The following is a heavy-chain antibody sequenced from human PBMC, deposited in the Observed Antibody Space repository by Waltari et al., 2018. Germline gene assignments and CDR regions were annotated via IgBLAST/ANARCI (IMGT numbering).Heavy chain of an antibody. Sequence: QVQLQQWGAGLLKPSETLSLTCAVYGGSFSGYYWSWIRQPPGKGLEWIGEINHSGSTNYTPTLKSRVTISVDTSKNQFSLKLGSVTAADTAVYYCAIYGSGSYYYYYYGMDVWGQGTTVTVSS. J-gene: IGHJ6*02. CDR1: GGSFSGYY. D-gene: IGHD3-10*01. CDR2: INHSGST. CDR3: AIYGSGSYYYYYYGMDV. V-gene: IGHV4-34*01.